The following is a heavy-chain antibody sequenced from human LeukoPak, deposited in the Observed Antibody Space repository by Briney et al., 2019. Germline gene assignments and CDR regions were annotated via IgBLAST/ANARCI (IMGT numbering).Heavy chain of an antibody. V-gene: IGHV4-4*07. Sequence: PGGSLRLSCADSGFTFSSYAMSWIRQPAGKGLEWIGRIYTTGSTNYNPSLKSRVTMSVDTSKNQFSLRLNSVTAADTAVYYCARFSSAKYCAGDCNDYWGQGTLVTVSP. J-gene: IGHJ4*02. CDR1: GFTFSSYA. D-gene: IGHD2-21*02. CDR3: ARFSSAKYCAGDCNDY. CDR2: IYTTGST.